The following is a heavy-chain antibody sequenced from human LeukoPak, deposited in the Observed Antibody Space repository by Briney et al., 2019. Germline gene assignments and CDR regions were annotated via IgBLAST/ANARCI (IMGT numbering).Heavy chain of an antibody. D-gene: IGHD2-15*01. V-gene: IGHV1-69*06. CDR3: ARSDCSGGSCYSHYYYMDV. CDR1: GGTFSSYA. CDR2: IIPIFGTA. Sequence: SVKVSCKASGGTFSSYAISWVRQAPGQGLEWMGGIIPIFGTANYAQEFQGRVTITADKSTSTAYMELSSLRSEDTAVYYCARSDCSGGSCYSHYYYMDVWGKGTTVTISS. J-gene: IGHJ6*03.